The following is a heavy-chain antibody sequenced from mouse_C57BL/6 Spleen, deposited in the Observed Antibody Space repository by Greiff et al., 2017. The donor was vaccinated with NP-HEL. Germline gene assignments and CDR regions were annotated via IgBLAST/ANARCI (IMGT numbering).Heavy chain of an antibody. Sequence: QVQLKESGAELVRPGTSVKVSCKASGYAFTNYLIEWVKQRPGQGLEWIGVINPGSGGTNYNEKFKGKATLTADKSSSTAYMQLSSLTSEDSAVYFCARSYSPYYFDYWGQGTTLTVSS. J-gene: IGHJ2*01. D-gene: IGHD2-12*01. V-gene: IGHV1-54*01. CDR1: GYAFTNYL. CDR2: INPGSGGT. CDR3: ARSYSPYYFDY.